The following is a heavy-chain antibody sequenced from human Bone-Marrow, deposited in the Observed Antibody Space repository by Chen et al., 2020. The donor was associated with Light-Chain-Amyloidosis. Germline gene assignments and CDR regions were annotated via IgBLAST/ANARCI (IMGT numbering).Heavy chain of an antibody. CDR2: ISSSGSTI. CDR3: ARESQIGGYSYGYMDY. Sequence: EVQLVESGGGLVQPGGSLRLSCAASGFTFSSYEMNWVRQAPGKGLEWVSYISSSGSTIYYADSVKGRFTISRDNAKNSLYLQMNSLRAEDTAVYYCARESQIGGYSYGYMDYWGQGTLVTVSS. J-gene: IGHJ4*02. CDR1: GFTFSSYE. D-gene: IGHD5-18*01. V-gene: IGHV3-48*03.